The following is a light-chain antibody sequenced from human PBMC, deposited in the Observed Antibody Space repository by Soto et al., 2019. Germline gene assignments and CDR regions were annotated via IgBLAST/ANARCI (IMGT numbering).Light chain of an antibody. CDR2: EDN. CDR3: QSYKSTFLV. J-gene: IGLJ2*01. V-gene: IGLV6-57*03. CDR1: SGSIASNY. Sequence: NFMLTQPHSVSESPGKTVTISCTRSSGSIASNYVQWYQQRPGSAPTTVIYEDNQRPSGVPDRFSGSIDSSSNSASLTISGLKTEEEADYSCQSYKSTFLVFGGGTQLTVL.